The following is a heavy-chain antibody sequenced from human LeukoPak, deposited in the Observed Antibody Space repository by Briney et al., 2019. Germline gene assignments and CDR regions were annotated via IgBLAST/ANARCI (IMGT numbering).Heavy chain of an antibody. CDR3: ARGCYDSSGYPHY. CDR1: GYTFATYG. CDR2: ISLSGGST. J-gene: IGHJ4*02. V-gene: IGHV1-46*01. D-gene: IGHD3-22*01. Sequence: AAVKVSCKAAGYTFATYGISWVRQAPGQGLEWMGIISLSGGSTSYAQKFQGRVTMTRDTSTNTVYMELSSLRSEDTAVYYCARGCYDSSGYPHYWGQGTLVTVSS.